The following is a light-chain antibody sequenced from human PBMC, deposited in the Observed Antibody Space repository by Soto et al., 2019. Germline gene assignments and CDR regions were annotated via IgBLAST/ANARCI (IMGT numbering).Light chain of an antibody. Sequence: PGERATLSCRASQRIRTNVAWYQQKPGQALRLLIYDASTRATGLSSRFSGSGSGTEFTLTISSLQSEDVAIYYCQQYNDWPPLTFGGGTRLEI. CDR2: DAS. CDR1: QRIRTN. V-gene: IGKV3-15*01. CDR3: QQYNDWPPLT. J-gene: IGKJ4*01.